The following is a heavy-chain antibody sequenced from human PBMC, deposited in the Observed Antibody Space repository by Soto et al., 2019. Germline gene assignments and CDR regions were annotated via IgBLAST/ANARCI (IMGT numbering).Heavy chain of an antibody. CDR3: ARVRSMITFGGVIVIADAFDI. Sequence: QVQLVQSGAEVKKPGASVKVSCEASGYTFTSYGISWVRQAPGQGLEWMGWISAYNGNTNYAQKLQGRVTMTTDTSTSTAYMELRSLRSDDTAVYYCARVRSMITFGGVIVIADAFDIWGQGTTVTVSS. CDR2: ISAYNGNT. J-gene: IGHJ3*02. V-gene: IGHV1-18*01. D-gene: IGHD3-16*02. CDR1: GYTFTSYG.